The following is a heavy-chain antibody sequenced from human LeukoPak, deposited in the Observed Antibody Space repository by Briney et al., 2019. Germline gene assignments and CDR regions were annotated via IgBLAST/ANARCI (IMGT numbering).Heavy chain of an antibody. D-gene: IGHD7-27*01. CDR2: ISSSSSYI. V-gene: IGHV3-21*04. Sequence: PGGSLRLSCAASGFTFSSYSMNWVRQAPGKGLEWVSSISSSSSYIYYAGSVKGRFTISRDNSKNTLFLQMNSLRAEDTAVYYCAKDGGLWVSAHWGDSWGRGTLVTVSS. CDR3: AKDGGLWVSAHWGDS. CDR1: GFTFSSYS. J-gene: IGHJ4*02.